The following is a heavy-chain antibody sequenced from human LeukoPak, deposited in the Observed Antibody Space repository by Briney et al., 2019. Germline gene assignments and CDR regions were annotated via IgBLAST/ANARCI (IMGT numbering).Heavy chain of an antibody. Sequence: SEILSLTCAVYGGSFSGYYWGWIRQPPGKGLEWIGEINHSESTNYNPSLKSRVTISVDTSKNQFSLKLSSVTAADTAVYFCAIYYYDSSGYYYFGYWGQGTLVSVSS. CDR2: INHSEST. J-gene: IGHJ4*02. CDR1: GGSFSGYY. D-gene: IGHD3-22*01. V-gene: IGHV4-34*01. CDR3: AIYYYDSSGYYYFGY.